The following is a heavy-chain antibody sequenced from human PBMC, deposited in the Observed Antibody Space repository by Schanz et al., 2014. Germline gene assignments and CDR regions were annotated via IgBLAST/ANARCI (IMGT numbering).Heavy chain of an antibody. J-gene: IGHJ4*02. CDR2: IWYDGSNK. CDR3: TRDHTAESYYSAGPPIDY. Sequence: QVQLVESGGGVVQPGRSLRLSCAASGFTFSSYGMHWVRQAPGKGLEWVAVIWYDGSNKYYADSVKGRFTISRDNSKNTLLLQMSSLRAEDTAVYYYTRDHTAESYYSAGPPIDYWGEGTLLTVSS. V-gene: IGHV3-33*01. CDR1: GFTFSSYG. D-gene: IGHD1-26*01.